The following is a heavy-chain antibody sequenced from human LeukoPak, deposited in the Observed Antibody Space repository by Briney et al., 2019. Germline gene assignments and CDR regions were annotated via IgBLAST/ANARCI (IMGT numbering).Heavy chain of an antibody. CDR1: DGAITGYY. Sequence: SETLSLTCTVSDGAITGYYWGWIRQPPGKGLDWVGHTHFGGTTNYNPSLKSRVTMSVDTSKNQFSLKLTSVTAADTAVYYCANMYYYDRSGYGMPYYFDYWGQGTLVTVSS. J-gene: IGHJ4*02. CDR2: THFGGTT. V-gene: IGHV4-59*03. CDR3: ANMYYYDRSGYGMPYYFDY. D-gene: IGHD3-22*01.